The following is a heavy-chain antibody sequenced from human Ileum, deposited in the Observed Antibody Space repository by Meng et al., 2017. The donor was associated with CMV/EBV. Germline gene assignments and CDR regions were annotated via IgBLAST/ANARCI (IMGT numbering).Heavy chain of an antibody. J-gene: IGHJ5*02. V-gene: IGHV3-74*01. CDR1: GSTCSSYY. Sequence: GASLIISCAASGSTCSSYYMHWLRQAPGKGLVWVSHRNTDGSSPNYADSVKGRFTISRDNAKNALLLQMNSLRVEDTAVYYCARGINSVSSSSYYNWFDPWGQGTQVTVSS. CDR2: RNTDGSSP. CDR3: ARGINSVSSSSYYNWFDP. D-gene: IGHD2-2*01.